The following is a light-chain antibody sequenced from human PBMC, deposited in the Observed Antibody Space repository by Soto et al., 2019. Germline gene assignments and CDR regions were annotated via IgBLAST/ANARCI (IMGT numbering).Light chain of an antibody. CDR1: GSNVGNHD. V-gene: IGLV1-51*01. J-gene: IGLJ1*01. CDR3: GAWDDGLSAYV. Sequence: QSVLTQPPSVSAAPGQKVPISCAGSGSNVGNHDVSWYQQLPGTAPKLLIYDDNKRPSGIPDRFSGSKSATSATLGITGRQTGDEADYYCGAWDDGLSAYVFGPGTKLTVL. CDR2: DDN.